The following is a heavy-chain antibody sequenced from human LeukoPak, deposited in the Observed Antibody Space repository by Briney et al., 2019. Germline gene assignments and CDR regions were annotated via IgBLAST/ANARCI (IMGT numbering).Heavy chain of an antibody. V-gene: IGHV3-74*01. CDR3: ARGPLPAAHFDY. CDR1: GFTVSSNS. CDR2: INSDGSST. J-gene: IGHJ4*02. D-gene: IGHD2-2*01. Sequence: PGGSLRLSCTVSGFTVSSNSMSWVRQAPGKGLVWVSRINSDGSSTSYADSVKGRFTISRDNAKNTLYLQMNSLRAEDTAVYYCARGPLPAAHFDYWGQGTLVTVSS.